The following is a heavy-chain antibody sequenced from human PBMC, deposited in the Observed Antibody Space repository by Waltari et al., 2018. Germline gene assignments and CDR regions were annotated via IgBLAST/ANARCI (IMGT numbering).Heavy chain of an antibody. Sequence: QVQLQESGPGLVQPSATLSLTCTVSGDSVSNYYWSWIRQPPGKGLEWIGYIYNSEYTNYNPSLKSRVTISADTSKNQFSLKLRFVTAADTAVYYCARHSPSDDWGQGTLVTISS. CDR2: IYNSEYT. CDR3: ARHSPSDD. CDR1: GDSVSNYY. V-gene: IGHV4-59*08. J-gene: IGHJ4*02.